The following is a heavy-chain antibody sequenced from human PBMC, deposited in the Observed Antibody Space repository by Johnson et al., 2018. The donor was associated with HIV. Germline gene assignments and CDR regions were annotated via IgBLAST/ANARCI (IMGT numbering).Heavy chain of an antibody. Sequence: EVQLVESGGGLVKPGGSLRLSCAASGFIFSDYYMSWVRQAPGKGLEWVSVIYSGGGTYYEDSVKGRFTISRDNSKNTLYLQMNSLRPQDTAVYYCARTRQGAFDIWGQGTMVTVSS. J-gene: IGHJ3*02. CDR1: GFIFSDYY. CDR3: ARTRQGAFDI. V-gene: IGHV3-66*02. CDR2: IYSGGGT.